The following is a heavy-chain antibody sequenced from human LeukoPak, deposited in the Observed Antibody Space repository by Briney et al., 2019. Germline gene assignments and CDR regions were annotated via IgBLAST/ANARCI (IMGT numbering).Heavy chain of an antibody. V-gene: IGHV1-46*01. CDR3: ARVGATGATADN. J-gene: IGHJ4*02. Sequence: ASVKVSCKASGYIFTTYFMHWLRQAPGQGPEWMGIINPRGGSTDYAQKFQDRITMTSDTSTSTVYMELKSLKSEDTAVYFCARVGATGATADNWGQGTLVTVSS. D-gene: IGHD2-21*02. CDR1: GYIFTTYF. CDR2: INPRGGST.